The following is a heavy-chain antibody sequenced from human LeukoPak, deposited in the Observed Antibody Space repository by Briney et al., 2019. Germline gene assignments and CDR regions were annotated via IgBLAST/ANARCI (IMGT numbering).Heavy chain of an antibody. D-gene: IGHD3-10*01. V-gene: IGHV4-59*01. J-gene: IGHJ5*02. CDR2: IYYGGIT. Sequence: PSETLSLTCTVSGGSISSYYWSWIRQPPGKGLEWIGYIYYGGITNYNPSLKSRVTISVDTSKNLFSLKLSSVTAADTAVYYCARGGYYGSGNDFRFDPWGQGTLVTVSS. CDR3: ARGGYYGSGNDFRFDP. CDR1: GGSISSYY.